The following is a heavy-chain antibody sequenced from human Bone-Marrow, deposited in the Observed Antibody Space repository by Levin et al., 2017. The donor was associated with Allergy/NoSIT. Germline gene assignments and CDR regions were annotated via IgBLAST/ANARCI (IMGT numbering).Heavy chain of an antibody. J-gene: IGHJ4*02. CDR1: GFTFSSYW. V-gene: IGHV3-7*01. CDR2: IKQDGSEK. Sequence: GESLKISCAASGFTFSSYWMSWVRQAPGKGLEWVANIKQDGSEKYYVDSVKGRFTISRDNAKNSLYLQMNSLRAGDTAVYYCATWYSGSYPSGYWGQGTLVTVSS. CDR3: ATWYSGSYPSGY. D-gene: IGHD1-26*01.